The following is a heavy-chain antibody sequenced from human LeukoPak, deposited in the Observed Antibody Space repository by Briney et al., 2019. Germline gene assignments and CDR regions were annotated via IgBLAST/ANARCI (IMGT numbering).Heavy chain of an antibody. Sequence: GGSLRLSCAASGFTFSSYWMHWVRQAPGKGLVWVSRINSDGSSTSYADSVKGRFTISRDNSKNTLYLQMNSLRAEDTAVYYCAKGGIGAGNPLFDLWGRGTLVTVSS. CDR2: INSDGSST. J-gene: IGHJ2*01. D-gene: IGHD6-19*01. CDR1: GFTFSSYW. CDR3: AKGGIGAGNPLFDL. V-gene: IGHV3-74*01.